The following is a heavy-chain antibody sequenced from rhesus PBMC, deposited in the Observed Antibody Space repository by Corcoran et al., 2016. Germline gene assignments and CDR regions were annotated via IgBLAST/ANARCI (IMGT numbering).Heavy chain of an antibody. Sequence: QVQLQESGPGLVKPSETLPLTCAVSGASLSSNYWSWIRQAPGKGLEWIGRIYGSGWSTDDNPSLKSRVTISIDTAKNQFSLKLSSVTAADTAVYYWAAQVVITTGLAAFDYWGQGVLVTVSS. J-gene: IGHJ4*01. CDR1: GASLSSNY. CDR3: AAQVVITTGLAAFDY. V-gene: IGHV4S2*01. D-gene: IGHD3-16*01. CDR2: IYGSGWST.